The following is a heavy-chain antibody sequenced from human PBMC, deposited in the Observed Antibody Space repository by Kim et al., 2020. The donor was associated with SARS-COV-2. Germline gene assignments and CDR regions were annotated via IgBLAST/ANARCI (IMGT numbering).Heavy chain of an antibody. V-gene: IGHV3-15*01. J-gene: IGHJ6*02. CDR2: IKSKTDGGTT. D-gene: IGHD3-10*01. Sequence: GGSLRLSCAASGFTFNDAWMTWVRQAPGKGLEWVGRIKSKTDGGTTDYAAPGKGRFTISRDDSEDTVHPQMNRLKTEDKAVEYCYTAVHVTGMDVWGQGT. CDR3: YTAVHVTGMDV. CDR1: GFTFNDAW.